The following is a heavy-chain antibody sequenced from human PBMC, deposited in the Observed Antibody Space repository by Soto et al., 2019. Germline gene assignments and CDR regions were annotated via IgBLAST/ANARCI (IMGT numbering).Heavy chain of an antibody. J-gene: IGHJ6*02. Sequence: GGSLRLSCAASGFTFSSYATSWVRQAPGKGLEWVSAISGSGGSTYYADSVKGRFTISRDNSKNTLYLQMNSLRAEDTAVYYCANAPRSGWYGYYYYYGMDVWGQGTTVTVSS. D-gene: IGHD6-19*01. CDR2: ISGSGGST. CDR3: ANAPRSGWYGYYYYYGMDV. V-gene: IGHV3-23*01. CDR1: GFTFSSYA.